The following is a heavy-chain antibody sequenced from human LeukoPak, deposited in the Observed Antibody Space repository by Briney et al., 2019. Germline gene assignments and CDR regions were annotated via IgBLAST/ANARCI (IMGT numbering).Heavy chain of an antibody. J-gene: IGHJ3*02. D-gene: IGHD3-22*01. CDR3: VGEHHRRLYDSQARDTFDI. CDR2: ISSSSSTM. Sequence: GGSLRLSCAASGFIFSSYSMNWVRQAPGKGLEWVSYISSSSSTMYYAASVKGRFSISRDNAQNSLYLQMNSLRAEDTAVYYCVGEHHRRLYDSQARDTFDIWGQGTMVTVSS. V-gene: IGHV3-48*01. CDR1: GFIFSSYS.